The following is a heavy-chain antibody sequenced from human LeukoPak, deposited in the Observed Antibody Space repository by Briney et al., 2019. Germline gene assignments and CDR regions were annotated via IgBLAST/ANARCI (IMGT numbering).Heavy chain of an antibody. CDR2: ISAYNGNT. CDR1: GYTFTSYG. CDR3: ARDRVLHSMAQDAFDI. V-gene: IGHV1-18*01. Sequence: ASVKVSCKASGYTFTSYGISWVRQAPGQGLEWMGWISAYNGNTNYAQKLQRRVTMTTDPSTSTAYMELRSLRSADTAVYYCARDRVLHSMAQDAFDIWGQGPMVTVSS. J-gene: IGHJ3*02. D-gene: IGHD2/OR15-2a*01.